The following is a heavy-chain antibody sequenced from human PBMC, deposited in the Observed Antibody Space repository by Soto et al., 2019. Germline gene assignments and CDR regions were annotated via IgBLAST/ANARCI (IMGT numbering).Heavy chain of an antibody. CDR1: GGSISSGGYY. V-gene: IGHV4-31*03. J-gene: IGHJ6*02. CDR3: AREGGSGGVVRVYHGMDV. Sequence: QVQLQESGPGLVKPSQTLSLTCTVSGGSISSGGYYWSWIRQHPGKGLEWIGHIYYSGSTYYNPSLKSRVTISVDTSKNQFSLKMSSVTAADTAVYYCAREGGSGGVVRVYHGMDVWGQGTTVTVSS. D-gene: IGHD3-3*01. CDR2: IYYSGST.